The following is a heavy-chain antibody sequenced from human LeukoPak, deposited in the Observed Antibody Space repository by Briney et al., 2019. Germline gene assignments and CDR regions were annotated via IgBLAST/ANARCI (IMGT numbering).Heavy chain of an antibody. Sequence: GGSLRLSCPVSGFTFSSYAMSWVRQARGSGLGWVSVISTSGESAYYEDAVKGRLPISRDNSKNTPYLQMNSLRAEDTAVYYCAKGTYWNEDSWGQGTLVTVSS. CDR3: AKGTYWNEDS. V-gene: IGHV3-23*01. D-gene: IGHD1-1*01. CDR2: ISTSGESA. J-gene: IGHJ4*02. CDR1: GFTFSSYA.